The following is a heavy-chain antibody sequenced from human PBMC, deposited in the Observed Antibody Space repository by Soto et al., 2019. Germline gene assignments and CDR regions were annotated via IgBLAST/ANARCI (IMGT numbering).Heavy chain of an antibody. V-gene: IGHV3-23*01. Sequence: GGSLRLSCAASGFTFSSYAMSWVRQAPGKGLEWVSAISGSGGSTYYADSVKGRFTISRDNSNNTLYLQMNSLRAEDTAVYYCAKVAGSGENYYYYGMDVWGQGTTVTVSS. CDR1: GFTFSSYA. D-gene: IGHD3-10*01. CDR3: AKVAGSGENYYYYGMDV. CDR2: ISGSGGST. J-gene: IGHJ6*02.